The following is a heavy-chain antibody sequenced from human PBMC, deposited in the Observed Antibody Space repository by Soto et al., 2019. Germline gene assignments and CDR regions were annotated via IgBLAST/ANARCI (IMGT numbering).Heavy chain of an antibody. CDR2: IYYSGST. D-gene: IGHD6-13*01. Sequence: SETLSLTCTVSGGSISSGGYYWSWIRQHPGKGLEWIGYIYYSGSTYYNPSLKSRVTISVDTSKDQFSLKLSSVTAADTAVYYCARMNGIAAAGTGYFDYWGQGTLVTVSS. CDR1: GGSISSGGYY. V-gene: IGHV4-31*03. J-gene: IGHJ4*02. CDR3: ARMNGIAAAGTGYFDY.